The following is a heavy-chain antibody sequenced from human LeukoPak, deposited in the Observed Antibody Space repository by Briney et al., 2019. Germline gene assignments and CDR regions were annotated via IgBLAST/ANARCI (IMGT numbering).Heavy chain of an antibody. Sequence: ASVKVSCKASGYTFISYGISWVRQAPGQGLEWMGWISVYNGNTNYAQKLQGRVTMTTDTSTSTAYMELRSLRSDGTAVYYCARTLDSGTYDTFDFWGQGTLVTVSS. CDR1: GYTFISYG. J-gene: IGHJ4*02. V-gene: IGHV1-18*01. CDR2: ISVYNGNT. CDR3: ARTLDSGTYDTFDF. D-gene: IGHD1-26*01.